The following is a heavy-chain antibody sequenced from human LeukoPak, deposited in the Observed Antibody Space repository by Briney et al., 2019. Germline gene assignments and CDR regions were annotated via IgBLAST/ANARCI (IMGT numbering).Heavy chain of an antibody. J-gene: IGHJ4*02. CDR3: YVRFLGWLLYTGTDY. CDR2: IYYSGST. V-gene: IGHV4-39*01. CDR1: GGSISSSSYY. D-gene: IGHD3-3*01. Sequence: SETLSLTCTVSGGSISSSSYYWGWIRQPPGKGLEWIGSIYYSGSTYYNPSLKSRVTISVDTSKNQFSLKLSSVTAADTAVYYCYVRFLGWLLYTGTDYWGQGTLVTVSS.